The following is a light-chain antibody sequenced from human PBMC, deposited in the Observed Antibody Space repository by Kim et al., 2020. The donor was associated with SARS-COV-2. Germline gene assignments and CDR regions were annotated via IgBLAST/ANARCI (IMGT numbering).Light chain of an antibody. J-gene: IGKJ4*01. V-gene: IGKV4-1*01. Sequence: DIVMTQSPDSLAVSLGERATINSKSSQSVLYSSNNKNYLAWYQQKPGQPPKLLIYWASTRESGVPDRFSGSGSGTDFTLTISSLQAEDVAVYYCQQYYSTPLTFVGGTKMGIK. CDR3: QQYYSTPLT. CDR1: QSVLYSSNNKNY. CDR2: WAS.